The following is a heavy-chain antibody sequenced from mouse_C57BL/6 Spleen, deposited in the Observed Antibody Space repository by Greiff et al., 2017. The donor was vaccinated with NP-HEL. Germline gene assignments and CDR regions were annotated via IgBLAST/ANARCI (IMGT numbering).Heavy chain of an antibody. Sequence: VQLQESGPELVKPGASVKLSCKASGYTFTSYDINWVKQRPGQGLEWIGWIYPRDGSTKYTEKFKGKATLPVDTSSSTSYMELHSLTSEDSAVYCCAREDYDELSYWYFDVWGTGTTVTVSS. CDR3: AREDYDELSYWYFDV. D-gene: IGHD2-4*01. V-gene: IGHV1-85*01. CDR2: IYPRDGST. J-gene: IGHJ1*03. CDR1: GYTFTSYD.